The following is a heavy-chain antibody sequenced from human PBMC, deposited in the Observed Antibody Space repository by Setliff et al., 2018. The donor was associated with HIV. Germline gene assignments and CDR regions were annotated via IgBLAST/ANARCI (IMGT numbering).Heavy chain of an antibody. CDR2: ISVSGFTI. J-gene: IGHJ4*02. CDR3: ASGYSSSSPRRDY. V-gene: IGHV3-11*01. CDR1: GVSISDNN. Sequence: LSLTCDVSGVSISDNNWWSWVRQAPGKGLEWVSFISVSGFTIHYADSVQGRFTISRDNARNSLSLQMNSLRAEDTAVYYCASGYSSSSPRRDYWGQGTLVTVSS. D-gene: IGHD6-6*01.